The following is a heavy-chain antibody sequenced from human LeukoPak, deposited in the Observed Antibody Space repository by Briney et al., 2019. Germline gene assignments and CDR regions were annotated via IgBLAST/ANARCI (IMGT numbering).Heavy chain of an antibody. CDR1: GFTFSSYA. CDR3: AKVGYDSSGYYEARGRYYFDY. Sequence: GRSLRLSCAASGFTFSSYAMHWVRQAPGKGLEWVAVISYDGSNKYYADSVKGRFTISRDNSKNTLYLQMNSLRAEDTAVYYCAKVGYDSSGYYEARGRYYFDYWGQGTLVTVSS. J-gene: IGHJ4*02. CDR2: ISYDGSNK. D-gene: IGHD3-22*01. V-gene: IGHV3-30*04.